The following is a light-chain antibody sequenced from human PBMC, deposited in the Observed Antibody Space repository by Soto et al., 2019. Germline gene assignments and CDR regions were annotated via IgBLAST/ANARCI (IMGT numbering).Light chain of an antibody. V-gene: IGKV1-39*01. CDR3: QQSYNSPHT. CDR2: AAS. Sequence: DIQMTQSPSSLSASVGDEVTITCRASQTIMTYLNWYQLKPGKPPRLLIYAASSLQSGVPSRFSGGGSGTDFTLTITSXQPEDFATYSCQQSYNSPHTFGQGTKVDIK. CDR1: QTIMTY. J-gene: IGKJ1*01.